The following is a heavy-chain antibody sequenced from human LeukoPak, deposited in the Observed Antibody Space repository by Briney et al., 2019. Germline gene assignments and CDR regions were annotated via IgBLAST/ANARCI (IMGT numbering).Heavy chain of an antibody. V-gene: IGHV4-59*08. CDR3: AGHHPRNTVDF. CDR1: GGSISSYY. D-gene: IGHD2/OR15-2a*01. CDR2: ISYSGST. J-gene: IGHJ4*02. Sequence: SGTLSLTCTVSGGSISSYYWSWIRQPPGKGLEWIGYISYSGSTNYNPSLKSRVTISLDTSKNQLSLKLSSVTAADTAVYYCAGHHPRNTVDFWGQGTLVTVSS.